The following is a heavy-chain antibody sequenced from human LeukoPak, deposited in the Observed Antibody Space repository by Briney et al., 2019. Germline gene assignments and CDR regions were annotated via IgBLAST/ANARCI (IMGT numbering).Heavy chain of an antibody. CDR2: INNDGSTT. J-gene: IGHJ5*02. D-gene: IGHD5-18*01. Sequence: PGGSLRLSCTASGFTFSNYWMHWVRQAPGKGLVCVSRINNDGSTTTYADSVKGRFTISRDNAKNTLYLQMNSLRAEDTAVYYCARVSGYNYGSFDPWGQGTLVTVSS. V-gene: IGHV3-74*01. CDR3: ARVSGYNYGSFDP. CDR1: GFTFSNYW.